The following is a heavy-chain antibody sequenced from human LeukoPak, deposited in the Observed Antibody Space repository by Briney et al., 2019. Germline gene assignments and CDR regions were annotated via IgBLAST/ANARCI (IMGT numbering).Heavy chain of an antibody. D-gene: IGHD3-22*01. V-gene: IGHV3-11*04. CDR2: ISSSGSTI. Sequence: PGGSLRLSCAASGFTFSDYYMSWIRQAPGKGLEWVSYISSSGSTIYYADSVKGRFTISRDNAKNSLYLQMNSLRAEDTAVYYCAREQYYYDSSGYFAYWGQGTLVTVSS. CDR1: GFTFSDYY. CDR3: AREQYYYDSSGYFAY. J-gene: IGHJ4*02.